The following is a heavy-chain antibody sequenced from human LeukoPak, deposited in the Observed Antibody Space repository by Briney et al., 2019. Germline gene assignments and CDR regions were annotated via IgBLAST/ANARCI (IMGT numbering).Heavy chain of an antibody. CDR3: ARTPTPYCGGDCYDFDY. Sequence: GGSLGLSCAASGFTFSKYSMNWVRQAPGQGLEWVSYISTSSSAIYYADSVKGRFTISRDNAKNSLSLQMTSLRAEDTAVYYCARTPTPYCGGDCYDFDYWGQGTLVTVSS. CDR1: GFTFSKYS. CDR2: ISTSSSAI. V-gene: IGHV3-48*01. D-gene: IGHD2-21*02. J-gene: IGHJ4*02.